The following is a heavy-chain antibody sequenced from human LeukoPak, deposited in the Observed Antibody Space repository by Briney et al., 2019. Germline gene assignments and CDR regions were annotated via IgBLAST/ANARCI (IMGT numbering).Heavy chain of an antibody. CDR3: ARDRPPPLWNWFDP. CDR2: IYYSGST. V-gene: IGHV4-39*07. CDR1: GGSISSSSYY. J-gene: IGHJ5*02. D-gene: IGHD3-10*01. Sequence: PSETLSLTCTVSGGSISSSSYYWGWIRQPPGKGLEWIGSIYYSGSTYYNPSLKSRVTISVDTSKNQFSLKLSSVTAADTAVYYCARDRPPPLWNWFDPWGQGTLVTVSS.